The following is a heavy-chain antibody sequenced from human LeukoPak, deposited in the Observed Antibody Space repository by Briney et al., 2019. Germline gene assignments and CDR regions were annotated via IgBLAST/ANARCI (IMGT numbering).Heavy chain of an antibody. D-gene: IGHD3-22*01. V-gene: IGHV4-4*07. J-gene: IGHJ6*02. CDR1: GGSISSYY. CDR3: ARDTYYYDSSGYRYYYGMDV. CDR2: IYTSGST. Sequence: SETLSLTCTVSGGSISSYYWSWIRQPAGKGLEWIGRIYTSGSTNYNPSLRSRVTVSVDTSKNQFSLKLSSVTAADTAVYYCARDTYYYDSSGYRYYYGMDVWGQGTTVTVSS.